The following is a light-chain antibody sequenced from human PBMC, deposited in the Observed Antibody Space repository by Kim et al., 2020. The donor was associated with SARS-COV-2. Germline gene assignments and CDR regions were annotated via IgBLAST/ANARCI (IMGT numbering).Light chain of an antibody. V-gene: IGLV3-19*01. Sequence: SSELTQDPAVSVALGQTVRITCQGDSLRNYYANWYQQKPRQAPVVVIYGRNDRPSGIPDRFSGSNSGNTASLTITGAQAEDEANYYCNSRDSSGNHLVFG. J-gene: IGLJ3*02. CDR1: SLRNYY. CDR3: NSRDSSGNHLV. CDR2: GRN.